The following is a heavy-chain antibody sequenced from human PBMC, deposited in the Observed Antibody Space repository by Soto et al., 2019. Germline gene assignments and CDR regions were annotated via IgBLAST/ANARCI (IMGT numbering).Heavy chain of an antibody. CDR2: ISYDGSNK. CDR1: GFTFSSYG. J-gene: IGHJ3*02. Sequence: GGSLRLSCAASGFTFSSYGMHWVRQAPGKGLEWVAVISYDGSNKYYADSVKGRFTISRDNSKNTLYLQMNSLRAEDTAVYYCAKDIYGGNSDAFDIWGQGTIVTVSS. CDR3: AKDIYGGNSDAFDI. V-gene: IGHV3-30*18. D-gene: IGHD4-17*01.